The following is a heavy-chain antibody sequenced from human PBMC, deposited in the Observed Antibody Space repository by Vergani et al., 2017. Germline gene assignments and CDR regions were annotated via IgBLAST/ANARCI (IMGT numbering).Heavy chain of an antibody. CDR3: ARVMYRDEASTGYRLEGMDI. CDR1: GGPFNTYY. Sequence: QVQLEESGPGLVKPSETLSLTCTVSGGPFNTYYWSWIRQSPGKGVEWIGYIYSTGSTNYNPSLNSRVTMSVDTSKNQFSLKLRSVTAADTAVYFCARVMYRDEASTGYRLEGMDIWGQGTTVTISS. CDR2: IYSTGST. D-gene: IGHD3-9*01. J-gene: IGHJ6*02. V-gene: IGHV4-59*13.